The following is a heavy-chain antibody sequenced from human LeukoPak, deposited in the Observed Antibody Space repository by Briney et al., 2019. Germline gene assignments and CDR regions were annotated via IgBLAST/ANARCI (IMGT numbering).Heavy chain of an antibody. J-gene: IGHJ4*02. CDR1: GLTFSNAR. D-gene: IGHD3-10*01. CDR3: TTAYYYGSGSPFDY. CDR2: IKSKTDGGTT. Sequence: GGSLRLSCAASGLTFSNARMSWVRQAPGKGLEWVGRIKSKTDGGTTDYAAPVKRRFSISRDDSKNTLYLQMNSLKTEDTAVYYCTTAYYYGSGSPFDYWGQGTLVTVSS. V-gene: IGHV3-15*01.